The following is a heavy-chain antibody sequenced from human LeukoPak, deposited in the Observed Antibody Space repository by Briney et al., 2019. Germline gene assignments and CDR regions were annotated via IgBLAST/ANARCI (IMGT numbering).Heavy chain of an antibody. V-gene: IGHV3-7*04. J-gene: IGHJ6*02. CDR3: ARDLAYYYGMDV. CDR2: IKQDGSEK. Sequence: GGSLRLSCAASGFTFSSYRMTWVRQAPGEGLEWVANIKQDGSEKYYVDSVKGRFTISRDNAKNSLYLQMNSLRAEDTAVYYCARDLAYYYGMDVWGQGTTVTVSS. CDR1: GFTFSSYR.